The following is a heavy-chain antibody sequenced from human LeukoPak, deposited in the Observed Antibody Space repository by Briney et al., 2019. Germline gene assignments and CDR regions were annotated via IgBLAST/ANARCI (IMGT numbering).Heavy chain of an antibody. CDR3: AREQGYDSSSDY. CDR1: GFSFRSYS. Sequence: GGSLRLSCAASGFSFRSYSMNWVRQAPGKGLEWVSSISSSSSYIYYADSVKGRFTISRDNAKNSLYLQMNSLRAEDTAVYYCAREQGYDSSSDYWGQGTLVTVSS. J-gene: IGHJ4*02. CDR2: ISSSSSYI. D-gene: IGHD3-22*01. V-gene: IGHV3-21*01.